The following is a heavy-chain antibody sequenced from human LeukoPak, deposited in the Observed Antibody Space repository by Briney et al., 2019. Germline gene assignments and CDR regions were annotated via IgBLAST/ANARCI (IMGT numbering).Heavy chain of an antibody. CDR1: GGTFSSYA. J-gene: IGHJ6*03. D-gene: IGHD2-21*01. CDR2: IIPIFGTA. V-gene: IGHV1-69*05. Sequence: SVKVSCKASGGTFSSYAISWVRQAPGQGLEWMGGIIPIFGTANYAQKFQGRVTITTDESTSTAYMELSSLRSEDTAVYYCARSWAPIAVYYYYVDVWGKGTTVTVSS. CDR3: ARSWAPIAVYYYYVDV.